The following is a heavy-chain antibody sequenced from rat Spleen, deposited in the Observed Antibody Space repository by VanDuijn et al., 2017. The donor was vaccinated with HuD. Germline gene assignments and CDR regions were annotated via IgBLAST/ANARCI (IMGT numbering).Heavy chain of an antibody. CDR3: TSPFRWFAY. CDR2: IWGNGNT. CDR1: GFSLSSYG. V-gene: IGHV2-13*01. J-gene: IGHJ3*01. Sequence: QVQLKESGPGLVQPSQTLSLTCTVSGFSLSSYGVIWVRQPPGKGLEWMGVIWGNGNTNDNSALKSRLSISRDTSKSQVFLKMNSLQTEDTAIYFCTSPFRWFAYWGQGTLVTVSS.